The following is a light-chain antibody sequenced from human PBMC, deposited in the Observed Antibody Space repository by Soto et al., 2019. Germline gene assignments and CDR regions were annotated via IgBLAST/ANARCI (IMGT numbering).Light chain of an antibody. V-gene: IGKV3-20*01. CDR3: QQYDNSPMYT. CDR1: QSVSSNY. J-gene: IGKJ2*01. Sequence: EIVLTQSPGTLSLSPGERATLACRASQSVSSNYLSWYQQKPGQAPRLLIYGASNRATGIPDRFSGGGSGTDFTLTISRLEPEDFAVYYCQQYDNSPMYTFGQGTNLEIK. CDR2: GAS.